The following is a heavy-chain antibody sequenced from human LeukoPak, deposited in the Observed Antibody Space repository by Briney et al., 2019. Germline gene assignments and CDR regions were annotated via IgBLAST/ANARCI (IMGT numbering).Heavy chain of an antibody. J-gene: IGHJ3*02. Sequence: PGGSLRLSCAASGFTLSSYWMHWFRQVPGKGLVWVSVINKDGTSATYADSVRGRFTISRDNSKNTLYLQMNSLRAEDTAVYYCARGNKAPRDGYNPNAFDIWGQGTMVTVSS. CDR1: GFTLSSYW. D-gene: IGHD5-24*01. V-gene: IGHV3-74*01. CDR3: ARGNKAPRDGYNPNAFDI. CDR2: INKDGTSA.